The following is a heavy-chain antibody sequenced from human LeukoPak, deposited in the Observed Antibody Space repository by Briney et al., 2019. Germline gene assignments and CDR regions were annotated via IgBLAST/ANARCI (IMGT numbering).Heavy chain of an antibody. CDR2: ISCCGDNI. V-gene: IGHV3-23*01. CDR3: ARMRGYPIPKYYMDV. D-gene: IGHD2/OR15-2a*01. Sequence: PGGPLRLHCGAWGFPHSGFPMRGLPGTPGKGLEGVCGISCCGDNILYAASVKGRLTISRDNSKITLYPEMNTLRGEDGALLYCARMRGYPIPKYYMDVWGQGTTVTVSS. J-gene: IGHJ6*01. CDR1: GFPHSGFP.